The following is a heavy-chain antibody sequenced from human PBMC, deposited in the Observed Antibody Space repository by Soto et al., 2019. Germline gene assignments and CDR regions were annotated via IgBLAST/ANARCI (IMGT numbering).Heavy chain of an antibody. CDR2: IYWDDDK. CDR3: AHLSSTQTVDP. D-gene: IGHD2-2*01. V-gene: IGHV2-5*02. Sequence: HITLKESGPTLVQPTQTLTLTCTFSGFSLSTSGGGVGCIRQTPGKALEWLALIYWDDDKRYSPSLKSRITITKDTSKNQVVLTMTNMDPVDTATYYCAHLSSTQTVDPWGQGTLVTVSS. CDR1: GFSLSTSGGG. J-gene: IGHJ5*02.